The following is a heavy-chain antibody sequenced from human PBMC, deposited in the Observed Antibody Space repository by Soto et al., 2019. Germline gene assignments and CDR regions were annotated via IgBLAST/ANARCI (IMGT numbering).Heavy chain of an antibody. CDR1: GFTFSSYS. D-gene: IGHD3-10*01. CDR3: ARAAGYGSIDY. J-gene: IGHJ4*02. CDR2: ISSGSDYI. Sequence: PGGSLRLSCAASGFTFSSYSMNWVRQAPGKGLEWVSSISSGSDYIYYADSVKGRFTISRDNAKNSLYLQMDSLRAEDTAVYYCARAAGYGSIDYWGRGTLVTVSS. V-gene: IGHV3-21*01.